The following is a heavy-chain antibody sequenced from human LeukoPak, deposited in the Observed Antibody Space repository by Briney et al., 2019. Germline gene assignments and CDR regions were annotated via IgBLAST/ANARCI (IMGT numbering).Heavy chain of an antibody. D-gene: IGHD1-7*01. CDR2: IYYSGST. J-gene: IGHJ6*02. Sequence: KTSETLSLTCTVSGGSISSSSYYWGWIRQPPGKGLEWIGSIYYSGSTYHNPSLKSRVTISVDTSKNQFSLKLSSVTAADTAVYHCARDNWNYGSSMDVWGQGTTVTVSS. CDR1: GGSISSSSYY. V-gene: IGHV4-39*07. CDR3: ARDNWNYGSSMDV.